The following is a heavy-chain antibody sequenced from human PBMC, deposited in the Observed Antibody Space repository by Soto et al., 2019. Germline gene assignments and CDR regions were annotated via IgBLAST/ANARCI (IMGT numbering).Heavy chain of an antibody. CDR2: ISGSGDNT. Sequence: EVQMLESGGGLVQPGGSLRLSCAASGFIFSDYAMSWVRQAPGKGLEWVSVISGSGDNTYYADSVKGRFTISRDNSKNTLYLQMNSRRAEDAAIYSCAKDSSGYYGVFDYWGQGTLVTVSS. CDR3: AKDSSGYYGVFDY. D-gene: IGHD3-22*01. J-gene: IGHJ4*02. CDR1: GFIFSDYA. V-gene: IGHV3-23*01.